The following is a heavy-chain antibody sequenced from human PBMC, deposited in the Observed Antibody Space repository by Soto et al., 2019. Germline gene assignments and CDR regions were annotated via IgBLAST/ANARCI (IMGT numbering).Heavy chain of an antibody. Sequence: SETLSLTCTVSGDSISSGGFCWTWIRQHPGKGLEWIGNIYNSGRTYYNPSLKSRVSISEDTSENQFSLRLSSVTAADTAVYYCARLVLYHDSSGYYSRSWYFDYWGQGTLVTVSS. CDR3: ARLVLYHDSSGYYSRSWYFDY. CDR1: GDSISSGGFC. V-gene: IGHV4-31*03. J-gene: IGHJ4*02. D-gene: IGHD3-22*01. CDR2: IYNSGRT.